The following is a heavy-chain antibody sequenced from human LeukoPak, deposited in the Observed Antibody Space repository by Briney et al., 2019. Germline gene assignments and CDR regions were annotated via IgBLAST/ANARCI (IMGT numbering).Heavy chain of an antibody. D-gene: IGHD3/OR15-3a*01. V-gene: IGHV4-4*02. CDR1: GGSISSNW. CDR3: ARDETDFSKVAY. CDR2: IQYSGRT. Sequence: PSGTLSLTCAVSGGSISSNWWSRVRQPPGKELEWIGEIQYSGRTTYNPSPKSRVTISVDKSKNQFSLNLYSVTAADTAMYYCARDETDFSKVAYWGQGTLVIVSS. J-gene: IGHJ4*02.